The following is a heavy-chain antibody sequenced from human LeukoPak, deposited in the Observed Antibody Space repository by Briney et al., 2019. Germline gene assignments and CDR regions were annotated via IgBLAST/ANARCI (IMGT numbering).Heavy chain of an antibody. Sequence: GASVKLSCKASGYTFTSYDINWVRQATGQGLEWMGWMNPNSVNTGHAQKFQGRVTMTRNTPISTAYMELSSLRSEDTAVYYCARGHCSSTSCYPAPYYYYMDVWGKGTTVTISS. D-gene: IGHD2-2*01. CDR2: MNPNSVNT. V-gene: IGHV1-8*01. CDR3: ARGHCSSTSCYPAPYYYYMDV. J-gene: IGHJ6*03. CDR1: GYTFTSYD.